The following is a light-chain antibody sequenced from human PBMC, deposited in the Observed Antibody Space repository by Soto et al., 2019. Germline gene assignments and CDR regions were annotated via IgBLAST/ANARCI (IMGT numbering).Light chain of an antibody. CDR2: DAS. V-gene: IGKV3-11*01. CDR3: QQRSNWLIT. CDR1: QSVSNQ. Sequence: EIVLTQSPATLSLSPGERATLSCRASQSVSNQLAWYQQKPGQAPRLLIYDASNRASGIPARFRGSGSGTDFTLTISSLEPEDFAVYYCQQRSNWLITFGQGTRLEIK. J-gene: IGKJ5*01.